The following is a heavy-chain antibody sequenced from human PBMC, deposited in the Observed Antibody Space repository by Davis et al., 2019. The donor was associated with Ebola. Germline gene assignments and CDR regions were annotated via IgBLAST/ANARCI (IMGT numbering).Heavy chain of an antibody. J-gene: IGHJ4*02. Sequence: AASVKVSCKASGYSLTSYYMHWVRQAPGQGLEWVGWINPYTGDTKYSQKFQGRVTITRDTSATTAYMDLRSLRSDDTAVYYCARWGMTAIFNDYWGQGTLVSVSS. D-gene: IGHD1-20*01. CDR2: INPYTGDT. V-gene: IGHV1-3*01. CDR1: GYSLTSYY. CDR3: ARWGMTAIFNDY.